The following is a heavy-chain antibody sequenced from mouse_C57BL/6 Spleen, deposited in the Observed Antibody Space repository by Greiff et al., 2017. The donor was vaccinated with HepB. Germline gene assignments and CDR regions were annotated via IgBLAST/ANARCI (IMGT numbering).Heavy chain of an antibody. V-gene: IGHV1-53*01. D-gene: IGHD2-1*01. CDR2: INPRNGGT. Sequence: VQLQQPGTELVKPGASVKLSCKASGYTFTSYWMHWVKQRPGQGLEWIGNINPRNGGTYYNEKFKSKATVTVDKSASTAYMKLSSLTSEDSAVYYCARFYYGPYYFDDWGQGTTLTVSS. J-gene: IGHJ2*01. CDR1: GYTFTSYW. CDR3: ARFYYGPYYFDD.